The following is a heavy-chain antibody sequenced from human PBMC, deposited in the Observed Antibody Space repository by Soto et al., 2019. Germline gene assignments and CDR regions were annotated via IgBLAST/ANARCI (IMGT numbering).Heavy chain of an antibody. J-gene: IGHJ6*02. D-gene: IGHD6-19*01. CDR1: GFTFSSYA. V-gene: IGHV3-23*01. Sequence: PGGSLRLSCAASGFTFSSYAMSWVRQAPGKGLEWVSAISGSGGSTYYADSVKGRFTISRDNSKNTLYLQMNSLRAEDTAVYYCAKVGIAVAEPYYYGMDVWGQGTTVTVS. CDR2: ISGSGGST. CDR3: AKVGIAVAEPYYYGMDV.